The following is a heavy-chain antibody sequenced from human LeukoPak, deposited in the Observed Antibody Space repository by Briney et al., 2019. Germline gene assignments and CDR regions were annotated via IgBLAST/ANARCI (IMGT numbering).Heavy chain of an antibody. CDR2: IIPILGIA. V-gene: IGHV1-69*04. CDR3: ARDNSSSWPHPEDY. D-gene: IGHD6-13*01. J-gene: IGHJ4*02. Sequence: ASVKVSCKASGGTFSSYAISWVRQAPGQGLEWRGRIIPILGIANYAQKFQGRVTITADKSTSTAYMELSSLRSEDTAVYYCARDNSSSWPHPEDYWGQGTLVTVSS. CDR1: GGTFSSYA.